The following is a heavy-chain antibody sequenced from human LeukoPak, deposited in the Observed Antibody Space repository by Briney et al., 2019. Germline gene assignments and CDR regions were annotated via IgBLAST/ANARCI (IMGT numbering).Heavy chain of an antibody. Sequence: GGSLRLCCAASGFTFSDYYMSWIRQAPGKGLEWVSYISSSGSTIYYADSVKGRFTISRDNAKNSLYLQMNSLRAEDTAVYYCARDGTHYGASYYYMDVWGKGTTVTVSS. CDR1: GFTFSDYY. CDR2: ISSSGSTI. V-gene: IGHV3-11*04. CDR3: ARDGTHYGASYYYMDV. J-gene: IGHJ6*03. D-gene: IGHD3-16*01.